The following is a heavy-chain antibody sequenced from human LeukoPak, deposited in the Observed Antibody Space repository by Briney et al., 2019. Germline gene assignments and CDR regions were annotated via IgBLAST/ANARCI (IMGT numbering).Heavy chain of an antibody. Sequence: ESLKISCKGSGYSFTSYWISWVRQMPGKGVEWMGRIDPSDSYTNYSPSFQGHVTISADKSISTAYLQWSSLKASDTAMYYCARRTVRGRYYYGMDVWGKGTTVTVSS. CDR3: ARRTVRGRYYYGMDV. CDR1: GYSFTSYW. CDR2: IDPSDSYT. D-gene: IGHD3-10*01. J-gene: IGHJ6*04. V-gene: IGHV5-10-1*01.